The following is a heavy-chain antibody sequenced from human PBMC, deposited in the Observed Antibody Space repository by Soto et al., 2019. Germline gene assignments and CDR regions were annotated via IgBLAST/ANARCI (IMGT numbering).Heavy chain of an antibody. D-gene: IGHD6-6*01. CDR3: AKDLEYSSSYFDY. CDR2: ISGRGGST. Sequence: GGSLRLSCAASGFTFSSYAMSWVRQAPGKGLEWVSAISGRGGSTYYADSLKGRFTISRDNSKNTRYLQMNSLRAEDTAVYYCAKDLEYSSSYFDYWGQGTLGTVSS. J-gene: IGHJ4*02. CDR1: GFTFSSYA. V-gene: IGHV3-23*01.